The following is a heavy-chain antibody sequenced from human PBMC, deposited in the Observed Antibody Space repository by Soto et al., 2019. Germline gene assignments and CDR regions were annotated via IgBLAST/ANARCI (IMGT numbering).Heavy chain of an antibody. CDR1: GGTFSSYA. V-gene: IGHV1-69*13. CDR2: IIPTFGTA. CDR3: AARYCSGGSCYFVGLFDY. J-gene: IGHJ4*02. D-gene: IGHD2-15*01. Sequence: ASVKVSCKASGGTFSSYAISWVRQAPGQGLEWMGGIIPTFGTANYAQKFQGRVTITADESTSTAYMELSSLRSEDTAVYYCAARYCSGGSCYFVGLFDYWGQGTLVTVS.